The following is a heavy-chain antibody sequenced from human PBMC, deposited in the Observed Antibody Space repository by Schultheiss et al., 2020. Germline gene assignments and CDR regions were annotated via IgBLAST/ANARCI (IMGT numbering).Heavy chain of an antibody. CDR3: ARDLYGGPFDY. D-gene: IGHD4-23*01. V-gene: IGHV3-33*01. Sequence: RGSLRLSCAASGFTFSSYGMHWVRQAPGKGLEWVAVIWYDGSNKYYADSVKGRFTISRDNSKNTLYLQMNSLRAEDTAVYYCARDLYGGPFDYWGQGTLVTVSS. CDR2: IWYDGSNK. CDR1: GFTFSSYG. J-gene: IGHJ4*02.